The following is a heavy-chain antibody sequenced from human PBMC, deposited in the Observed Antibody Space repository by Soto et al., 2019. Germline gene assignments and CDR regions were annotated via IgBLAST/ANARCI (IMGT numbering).Heavy chain of an antibody. CDR3: ARHPGDYSPIDY. CDR1: GGSISSRSYY. J-gene: IGHJ4*02. Sequence: QLQLQESGPGLVKPSETLSLTCTVSGGSISSRSYYWGWIRQPPGKGLEWIGSIYYSGSTYYNPSLKSRVTISVDTSKNQFSLKLSSVTAADTAVYYGARHPGDYSPIDYWGQGTLVTVSS. V-gene: IGHV4-39*01. D-gene: IGHD4-4*01. CDR2: IYYSGST.